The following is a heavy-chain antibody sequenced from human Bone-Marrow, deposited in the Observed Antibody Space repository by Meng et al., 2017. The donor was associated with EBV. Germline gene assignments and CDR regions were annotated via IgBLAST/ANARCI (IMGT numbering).Heavy chain of an antibody. D-gene: IGHD3-22*01. J-gene: IGHJ5*02. CDR2: INPNSGGT. V-gene: IGHV1-2*06. Sequence: GRLGQSGAGVKKPGASVKVSCKASGYTFTGYYMHWVRQAPGQGLEWMGRINPNSGGTNYAQKFQGRVTMTRDTSISTAYMELSRLRSDDTAVYYCARFTYYYDSSGPNWFDPWGQGTLVTVSS. CDR1: GYTFTGYY. CDR3: ARFTYYYDSSGPNWFDP.